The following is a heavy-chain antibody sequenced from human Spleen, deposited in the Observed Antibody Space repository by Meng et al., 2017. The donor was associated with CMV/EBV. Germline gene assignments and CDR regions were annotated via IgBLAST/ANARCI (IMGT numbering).Heavy chain of an antibody. CDR3: ATGSGDFDH. V-gene: IGHV4-4*07. J-gene: IGHJ4*02. CDR2: IYISGDT. Sequence: RDPGPGRVMPSETMYHTRSVSCVSISGFYGSGILQPAGKGLEWIGRIYISGDTNYNPSFKRRVTISKDTSKNQIALRLTSVTAADTAVYYWATGSGDFDHWGRGTLVTVSS. CDR1: CVSISGFY. D-gene: IGHD1-26*01.